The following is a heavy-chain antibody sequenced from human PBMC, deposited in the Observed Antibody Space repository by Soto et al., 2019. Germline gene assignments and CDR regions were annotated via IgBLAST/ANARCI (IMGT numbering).Heavy chain of an antibody. CDR2: IYSGGST. D-gene: IGHD4-17*01. CDR3: ERDTGLGNPGLFDY. Sequence: GGSLRLSCAASGFTVSSNYMSWVRQAPGKGLEWVSVIYSGGSTYYADSVKGRFTISRDNSKNTLYLQMNSLRAEDTAVYYCERDTGLGNPGLFDYWGQGTLVTVSS. CDR1: GFTVSSNY. J-gene: IGHJ4*02. V-gene: IGHV3-53*01.